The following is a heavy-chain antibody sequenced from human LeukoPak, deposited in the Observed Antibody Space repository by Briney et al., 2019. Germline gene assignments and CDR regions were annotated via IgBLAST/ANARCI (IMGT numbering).Heavy chain of an antibody. CDR1: GASVGSAGYY. CDR2: IYYISNT. J-gene: IGHJ4*02. V-gene: IGHV4-61*08. Sequence: SETLSLTCTVSGASVGSAGYYWSWIRQPPGGGLEWIGYIYYISNTNYNPSLKSRVTMSVDPSKNQSSLKLNSVTAADTAVYYCARTQSQSGSYRYYFGYWGQGTLVTVSS. D-gene: IGHD1-26*01. CDR3: ARTQSQSGSYRYYFGY.